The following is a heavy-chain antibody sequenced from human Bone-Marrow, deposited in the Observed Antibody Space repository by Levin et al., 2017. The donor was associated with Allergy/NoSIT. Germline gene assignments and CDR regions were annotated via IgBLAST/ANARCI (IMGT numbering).Heavy chain of an antibody. CDR3: ARGKTGDY. Sequence: SETLSLTCAVYGGSFSGYYWSWIRQPPGKGLEWIGEINHSGSTNYNPSLKSRVTISVDTSKNQFSLKLSSVTAADTAVYYCARGKTGDYWGQGTLVTVAA. V-gene: IGHV4-34*01. CDR2: INHSGST. J-gene: IGHJ4*02. CDR1: GGSFSGYY.